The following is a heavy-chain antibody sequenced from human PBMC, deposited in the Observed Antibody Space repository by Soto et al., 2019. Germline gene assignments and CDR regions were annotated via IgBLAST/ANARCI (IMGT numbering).Heavy chain of an antibody. V-gene: IGHV3-30*03. D-gene: IGHD4-17*01. CDR2: ISYDGSNK. Sequence: HPGGSLRLSCAASGFTFSSYGMHWVRQAPGKGLEWVAVISYDGSNKYYADSVKGRFTISRDNSKNTLYLQMNSLRAEDTAVYYCATPFNDYGDYGNYWGQGTLVTVSS. CDR1: GFTFSSYG. CDR3: ATPFNDYGDYGNY. J-gene: IGHJ4*02.